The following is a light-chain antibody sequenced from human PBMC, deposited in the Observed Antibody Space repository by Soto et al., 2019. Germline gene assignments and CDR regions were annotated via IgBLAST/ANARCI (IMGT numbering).Light chain of an antibody. Sequence: EIVMTQSTATLSVSPGERATLSCRASQSISTKLAWYQQKPGQAPRVLIYGASTRATGIPARFSGSGSGTVFTLTISSLQSEEFAVYHCQHYNDWPPTWTFGQGTSVEIK. V-gene: IGKV3-15*01. J-gene: IGKJ1*01. CDR1: QSISTK. CDR3: QHYNDWPPTWT. CDR2: GAS.